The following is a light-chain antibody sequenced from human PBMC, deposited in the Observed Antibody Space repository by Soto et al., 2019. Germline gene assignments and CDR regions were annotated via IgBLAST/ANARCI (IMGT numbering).Light chain of an antibody. J-gene: IGKJ4*01. Sequence: DIQMTQSPSSLSASVGDRVTINCQASQDITDYLNWYQQKPGKAPRLLIYDASNLETGVPPRFSGSGSGTDFTFTISSLQPEDIATYYCQQYEALVLSFGGGTKVEIK. CDR2: DAS. V-gene: IGKV1-33*01. CDR3: QQYEALVLS. CDR1: QDITDY.